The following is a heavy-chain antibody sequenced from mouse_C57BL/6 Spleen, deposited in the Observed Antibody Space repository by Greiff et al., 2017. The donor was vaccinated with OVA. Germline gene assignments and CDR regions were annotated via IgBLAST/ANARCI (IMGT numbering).Heavy chain of an antibody. CDR2: IDPSDSYT. Sequence: QVQLQKPGAELVMPGASVKLSCKASGYTFTSYWMHWVKQRPGQGLEWIGEIDPSDSYTNYNQKFKGKSTLTVDKSSSTAYMQLSSLTSEDSAVYYCARSSDYYGSRSWFAYWGQGTLVTVSA. J-gene: IGHJ3*01. V-gene: IGHV1-69*01. D-gene: IGHD1-1*01. CDR3: ARSSDYYGSRSWFAY. CDR1: GYTFTSYW.